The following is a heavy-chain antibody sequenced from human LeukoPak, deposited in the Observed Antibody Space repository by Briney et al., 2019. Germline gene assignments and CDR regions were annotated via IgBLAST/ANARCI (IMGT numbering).Heavy chain of an antibody. CDR3: ARGCIAAAGMREYNWFDP. J-gene: IGHJ5*02. CDR1: GGSISSYY. Sequence: SETLSLTCTVSGGSISSYYWSWIRQPAGKGLEWIGRIYTSGSTNYNPSLKSRVTMSVDTSKNQFSLKLSSVTAADTAVYYCARGCIAAAGMREYNWFDPWCQGTLVTVSS. CDR2: IYTSGST. D-gene: IGHD6-13*01. V-gene: IGHV4-4*07.